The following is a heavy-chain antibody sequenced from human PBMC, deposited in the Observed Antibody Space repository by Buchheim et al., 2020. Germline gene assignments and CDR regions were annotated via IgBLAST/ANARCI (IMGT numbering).Heavy chain of an antibody. V-gene: IGHV4-30-2*01. CDR2: IYHSGST. D-gene: IGHD2-15*01. CDR3: ARGLGYCSGGSCYSDWYFDL. J-gene: IGHJ2*01. CDR1: GGSISSGGYS. Sequence: QVQLRESGPGLVKPSGTLSLTCAVSGGSISSGGYSWSWIRQPPGKGLEWIGYIYHSGSTYYNPSLKSRVTISVDRSKNQFSLKLSSVTAADTAVYYCARGLGYCSGGSCYSDWYFDLWGRGTL.